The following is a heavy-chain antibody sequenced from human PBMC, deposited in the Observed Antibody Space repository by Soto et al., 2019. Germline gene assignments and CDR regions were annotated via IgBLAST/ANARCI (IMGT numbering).Heavy chain of an antibody. CDR3: ARVPDY. V-gene: IGHV4-34*01. Sequence: SETLSLTCAVYGGSFSGYSWTWILQPPWTGLEWIGEINHSGSTNYNPSLKSRVTISIDRSKNQFSLKLSSVTAADTAVYYCARVPDYWGQGILVT. J-gene: IGHJ4*02. D-gene: IGHD2-2*01. CDR2: INHSGST. CDR1: GGSFSGYS.